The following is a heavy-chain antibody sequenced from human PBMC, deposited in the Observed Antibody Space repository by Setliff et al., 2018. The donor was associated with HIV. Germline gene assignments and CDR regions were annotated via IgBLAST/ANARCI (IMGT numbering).Heavy chain of an antibody. CDR1: GFTFSNYN. CDR3: ARDLYSSSWYGSAPYYYYYYYMDV. J-gene: IGHJ6*03. Sequence: GGSLRLSCAASGFTFSNYNMNWVRQAPGKGLEWVSSVGTTSTYRFYADSVKGRFTISRDDAKSSLYLQMNSLRAEDTAVYYCARDLYSSSWYGSAPYYYYYYYMDVWGKGTTVTVSS. CDR2: VGTTSTYR. D-gene: IGHD6-13*01. V-gene: IGHV3-21*04.